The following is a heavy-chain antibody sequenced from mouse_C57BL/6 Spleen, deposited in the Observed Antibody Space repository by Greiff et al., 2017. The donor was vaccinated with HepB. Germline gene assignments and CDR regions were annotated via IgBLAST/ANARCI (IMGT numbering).Heavy chain of an antibody. CDR3: AREGGLRAWFAY. CDR1: GYTFTSYG. D-gene: IGHD2-4*01. V-gene: IGHV1-81*01. J-gene: IGHJ3*01. Sequence: QVQLQQSGAGLARPGASVKLSCKASGYTFTSYGISWVKQRTGQGLEWIGEIYPRSGNTYYNEKFKGKATLTADKSSSTAYMELRSLTSEDSAVYFCAREGGLRAWFAYWGQGTLVTVSA. CDR2: IYPRSGNT.